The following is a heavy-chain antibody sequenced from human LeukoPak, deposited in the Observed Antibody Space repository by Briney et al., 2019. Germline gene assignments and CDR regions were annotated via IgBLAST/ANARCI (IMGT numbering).Heavy chain of an antibody. CDR2: IDYSRST. CDR3: ARGGDYGDLRYFDY. D-gene: IGHD4-17*01. Sequence: SETLSLTCTVSGGSISSYYWSWIQQPPGKGLEWIGYIDYSRSTKYNPSLKSRVTISVDTSKNHFSLKLNSVTAADTAVYFCARGGDYGDLRYFDYWGQGTLVTVSS. J-gene: IGHJ4*02. CDR1: GGSISSYY. V-gene: IGHV4-59*01.